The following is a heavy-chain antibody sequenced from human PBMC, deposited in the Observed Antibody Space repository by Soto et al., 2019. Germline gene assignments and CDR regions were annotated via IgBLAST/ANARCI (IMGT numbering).Heavy chain of an antibody. Sequence: SVKVSCKASGGTFSSYAISWVRQAPGQGLEWMGGIIPIFGTANYAQKFQGRVTITADKSTSTAYMELSSLRSEDTAVYYCARDRAGYSSGWYPPDAFDIWGQGTMVTVSS. CDR1: GGTFSSYA. CDR2: IIPIFGTA. D-gene: IGHD6-19*01. CDR3: ARDRAGYSSGWYPPDAFDI. J-gene: IGHJ3*02. V-gene: IGHV1-69*06.